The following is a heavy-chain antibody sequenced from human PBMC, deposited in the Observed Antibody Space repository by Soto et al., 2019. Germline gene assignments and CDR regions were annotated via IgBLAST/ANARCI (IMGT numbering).Heavy chain of an antibody. D-gene: IGHD2-15*01. CDR3: AKDLDIWMVVAADNNWFDP. J-gene: IGHJ5*02. Sequence: GGSLRLSCAASGFTFSSYGMHWVRQAPGKGLEWVAVISYDGSNKYYADSVKGRFTISRDNSKNTLYLQMNSLRAEDTAVYYCAKDLDIWMVVAADNNWFDPWGQGTLVTVSS. CDR1: GFTFSSYG. V-gene: IGHV3-30*18. CDR2: ISYDGSNK.